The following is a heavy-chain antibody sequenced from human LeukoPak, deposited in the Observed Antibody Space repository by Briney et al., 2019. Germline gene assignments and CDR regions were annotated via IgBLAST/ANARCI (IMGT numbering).Heavy chain of an antibody. V-gene: IGHV3-21*05. CDR1: GFTFSSHG. Sequence: GGSLRLSCVASGFTFSSHGMNSVRQAPGKGLEWISLTSDSGTYKYYADSVTGRFTISRDNANNSLYLQMTSLRAEDTALYYCARHRATAKEGWFYYMDVWGKGTPVSVSS. CDR3: ARHRATAKEGWFYYMDV. CDR2: TSDSGTYK. D-gene: IGHD3-10*01. J-gene: IGHJ6*03.